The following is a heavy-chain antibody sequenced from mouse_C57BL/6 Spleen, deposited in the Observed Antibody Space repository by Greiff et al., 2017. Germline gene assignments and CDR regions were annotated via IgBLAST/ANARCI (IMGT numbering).Heavy chain of an antibody. CDR3: ARGYYYSNYVRNYYAMDY. Sequence: QVQLQQSGTELVKPGASVKLSCKASGYTFTSYWMHWVKQRPGQGLEWIGNINPSNGGTNYNEKFKSKATLTVDKSSSTAYMQLRSLTSEDSAVYYCARGYYYSNYVRNYYAMDYWGQGTSVTVSS. CDR1: GYTFTSYW. CDR2: INPSNGGT. D-gene: IGHD2-5*01. V-gene: IGHV1-53*01. J-gene: IGHJ4*01.